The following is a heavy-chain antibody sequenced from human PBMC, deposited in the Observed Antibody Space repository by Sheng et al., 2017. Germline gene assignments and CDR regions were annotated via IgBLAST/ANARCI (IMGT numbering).Heavy chain of an antibody. CDR2: INHSGST. CDR1: GGSFSGYY. Sequence: QVQLQQWGAGLLKPSETLSLTCAVYGGSFSGYYWSWIRQPPGKGLEWIGEINHSGSTNYNPSLKSRVTISVDTSKNQFSLKLSSVTAADTAVYYCASRVRYSSSNFQHWGQGTLVTVSS. CDR3: ASRVRYSSSNFQH. V-gene: IGHV4-34*01. D-gene: IGHD6-13*01. J-gene: IGHJ1*01.